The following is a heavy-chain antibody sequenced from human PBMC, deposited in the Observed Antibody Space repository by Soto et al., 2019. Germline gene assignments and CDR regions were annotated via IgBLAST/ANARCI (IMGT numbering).Heavy chain of an antibody. Sequence: SETLSLTCTVSGGSISSYYWSWIRQPPGKGLEWIGYIYYSGSTYYNPSLKSRVTISVDTSKNQFSLKLSSVTAADTAVYYCARGRGNSNWFDPWGQGTLVTV. V-gene: IGHV4-59*08. CDR3: ARGRGNSNWFDP. CDR2: IYYSGST. J-gene: IGHJ5*02. CDR1: GGSISSYY. D-gene: IGHD4-4*01.